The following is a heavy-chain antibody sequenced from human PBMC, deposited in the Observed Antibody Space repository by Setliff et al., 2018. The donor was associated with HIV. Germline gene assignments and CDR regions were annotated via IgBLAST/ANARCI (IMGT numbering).Heavy chain of an antibody. Sequence: PGGSLRLSCAASGFTFSNYPMSWIRQAPGKELEWLSLIYSGGTYYADSVKGRFIISRDNSKNTLYLQMNSLRAEDTAVYFCARYVRPPYYFDYWGQGALVTVSS. J-gene: IGHJ4*02. CDR1: GFTFSNYP. CDR2: IYSGGT. CDR3: ARYVRPPYYFDY. V-gene: IGHV3-23*03. D-gene: IGHD3-10*01.